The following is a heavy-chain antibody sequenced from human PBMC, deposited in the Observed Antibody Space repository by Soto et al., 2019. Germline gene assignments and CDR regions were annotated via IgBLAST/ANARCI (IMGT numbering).Heavy chain of an antibody. CDR3: ARERYYYDSSGSAFDI. J-gene: IGHJ3*02. CDR2: ISYDGSNK. D-gene: IGHD3-22*01. Sequence: QVQLVESGGGVVQPGRSLRLSCAASGFTFSSYAMHWVRQAPGKGLEWVAVISYDGSNKYYADSVKGRFTISRDNSKNTLYLQMNSLRAEDTAVYYCARERYYYDSSGSAFDIWGQGTMVTVSS. V-gene: IGHV3-30-3*01. CDR1: GFTFSSYA.